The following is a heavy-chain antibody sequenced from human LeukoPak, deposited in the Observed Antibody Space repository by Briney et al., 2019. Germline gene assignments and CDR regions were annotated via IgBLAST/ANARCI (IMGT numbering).Heavy chain of an antibody. Sequence: GGCLRLSCTTAGLNFRAYWMGWGRQAAGEGREWVANIHQHGSKENYLDSVKGRFTISRDNAKSSIYLQMNSLRAEDTAIYYCARIGHDLYQTFDFWGNGNLITVSS. CDR2: IHQHGSKE. J-gene: IGHJ4*01. V-gene: IGHV3-7*03. D-gene: IGHD2-2*01. CDR3: ARIGHDLYQTFDF. CDR1: GLNFRAYW.